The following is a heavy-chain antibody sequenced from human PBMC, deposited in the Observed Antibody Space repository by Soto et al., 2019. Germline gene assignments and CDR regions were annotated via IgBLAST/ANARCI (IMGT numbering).Heavy chain of an antibody. Sequence: QVQLQESGPGLVKPSETLSLTCTVSGGSVSSGSYYWSWIRQPPGKGLEWIGYIYYSGSTNYNPSLKSRDTISVDTSKNQFSLKLSSVTAADTAVYYCASWPTGTTRGKYNWFDPWGQGTLVTVSS. CDR1: GGSVSSGSYY. V-gene: IGHV4-61*01. CDR3: ASWPTGTTRGKYNWFDP. J-gene: IGHJ5*02. CDR2: IYYSGST. D-gene: IGHD1-7*01.